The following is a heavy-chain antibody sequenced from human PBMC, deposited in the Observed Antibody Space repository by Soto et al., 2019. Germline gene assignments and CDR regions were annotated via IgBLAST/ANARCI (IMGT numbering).Heavy chain of an antibody. J-gene: IGHJ4*02. V-gene: IGHV4-39*01. Sequence: SETLSLTCTVSGGSISSSSYYWGWILQPPGKGLEWIGSIYYSGSTYYNPSLKSRVTISVDTSKNQFSLKLSSVTAADTAVYYCARQVMGELLFWYFDYWGQGTLVTVS. CDR2: IYYSGST. D-gene: IGHD3-10*01. CDR3: ARQVMGELLFWYFDY. CDR1: GGSISSSSYY.